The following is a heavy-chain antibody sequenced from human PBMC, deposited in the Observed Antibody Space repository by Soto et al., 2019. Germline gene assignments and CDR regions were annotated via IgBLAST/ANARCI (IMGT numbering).Heavy chain of an antibody. J-gene: IGHJ5*02. CDR1: GYTFTSYG. V-gene: IGHV1-18*01. Sequence: ASVKVSCKASGYTFTSYGISWVRQAPGQGLEWMGWINADNGNTKYAQKFQGRVTITRDTSASTAYMELSSLRSEDTAVYYCARDRGLDSSTSYNMVYSNWFDPWGQGTLVTVSS. CDR2: INADNGNT. CDR3: ARDRGLDSSTSYNMVYSNWFDP. D-gene: IGHD2-2*01.